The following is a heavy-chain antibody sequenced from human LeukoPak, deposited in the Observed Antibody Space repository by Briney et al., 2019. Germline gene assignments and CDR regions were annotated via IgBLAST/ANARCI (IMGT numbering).Heavy chain of an antibody. V-gene: IGHV3-30*01. J-gene: IGHJ6*03. CDR2: ISYDGSNK. CDR1: GFTFSSYA. D-gene: IGHD6-19*01. CDR3: ARDGSSSGWSISRYYYYYMDV. Sequence: GGSLRLSCVASGFTFSSYAMHWVRQAPGKGLEGVAVISYDGSNKYYADSVKGRFTISRDNSKNTLYLQMNSLRAEDTAVYYCARDGSSSGWSISRYYYYYMDVWGKGTTVTVSS.